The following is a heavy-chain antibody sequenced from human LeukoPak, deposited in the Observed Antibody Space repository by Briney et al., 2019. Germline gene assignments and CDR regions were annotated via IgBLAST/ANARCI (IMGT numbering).Heavy chain of an antibody. J-gene: IGHJ4*02. CDR2: ISAYDGNT. Sequence: ASVKVSCKASGYTFTNYGISWVRLAPGQGLEWMGWISAYDGNTNYAQKFQGRVTMTTDTSTSTAYMELRSLRSDDTAVYYCARGLGYYDSSGSDYWGQGTLVAVSS. V-gene: IGHV1-18*01. D-gene: IGHD3-22*01. CDR1: GYTFTNYG. CDR3: ARGLGYYDSSGSDY.